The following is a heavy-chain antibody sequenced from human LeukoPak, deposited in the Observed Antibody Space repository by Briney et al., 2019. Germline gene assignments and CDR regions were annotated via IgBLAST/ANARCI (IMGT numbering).Heavy chain of an antibody. CDR3: ARVDYTYYFDY. J-gene: IGHJ4*02. Sequence: PSGTLSLTCTVSGGSISSYYWSWIRQPPGKGLEWIGYIYYSGSTNYNPSLKSRVTISVDTSKNQFSLKLSSVTAADTAVYYCARVDYTYYFDYWGQGTLVTVSS. CDR2: IYYSGST. D-gene: IGHD4-11*01. CDR1: GGSISSYY. V-gene: IGHV4-59*08.